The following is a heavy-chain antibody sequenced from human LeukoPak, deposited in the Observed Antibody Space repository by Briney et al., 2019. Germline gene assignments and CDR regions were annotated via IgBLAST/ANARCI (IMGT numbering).Heavy chain of an antibody. CDR3: AREYIVATMYYYYYMDV. Sequence: GGSLRLSCAASKFTFSSYNMNWVRQAPGKGLEWVSFITTSSSTIYYADSVKGRFTISRDNDKNSLYLQMNSLRAEDTAVYYCAREYIVATMYYYYYMDVWGKGTTVTVSS. V-gene: IGHV3-48*01. D-gene: IGHD5-12*01. CDR1: KFTFSSYN. J-gene: IGHJ6*03. CDR2: ITTSSSTI.